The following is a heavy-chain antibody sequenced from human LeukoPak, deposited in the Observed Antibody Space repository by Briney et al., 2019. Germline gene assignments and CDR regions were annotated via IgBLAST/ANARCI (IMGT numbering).Heavy chain of an antibody. CDR1: GYTFTGYY. Sequence: ASVKVSCKASGYTFTGYYMHWVRQAPGQGLEWMGLINPNSGGTNYAQKFQGRVTMTRDTSISTAYMELSRLRSDDTAAYYCARDALGYDFWSGYYDRYYYYMDVWGKGTTVTVSS. J-gene: IGHJ6*03. D-gene: IGHD3-3*01. CDR3: ARDALGYDFWSGYYDRYYYYMDV. CDR2: INPNSGGT. V-gene: IGHV1-2*06.